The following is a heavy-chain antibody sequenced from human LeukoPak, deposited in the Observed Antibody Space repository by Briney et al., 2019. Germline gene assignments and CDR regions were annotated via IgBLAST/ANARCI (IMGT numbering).Heavy chain of an antibody. CDR2: FDPEDGER. V-gene: IGHV1-24*01. CDR3: ATRTRWELTLRY. D-gene: IGHD1-26*01. J-gene: IGHJ4*02. CDR1: GYTLTELS. Sequence: ASVKVSCKVSGYTLTELSMHWVRQAPGKGLEWMGGFDPEDGERIYAQKFQGRVTMTEDTSTDTAYMELSSLRPEDTAVYYCATRTRWELTLRYWGQGTLVTVSS.